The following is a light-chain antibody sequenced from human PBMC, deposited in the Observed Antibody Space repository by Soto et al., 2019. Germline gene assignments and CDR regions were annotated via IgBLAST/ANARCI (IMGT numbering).Light chain of an antibody. CDR3: QQYASAPYT. CDR1: QTLSSSY. Sequence: EIVLTQSPGTLSLSPGEGATLSCRASQTLSSSYLARYQQKPGQAPRLLIYGASSRATGVPDRFSGSGSGTDFTLTIRRLEPEDFEVYYCQQYASAPYTFGQGTKLEIK. J-gene: IGKJ2*01. CDR2: GAS. V-gene: IGKV3-20*01.